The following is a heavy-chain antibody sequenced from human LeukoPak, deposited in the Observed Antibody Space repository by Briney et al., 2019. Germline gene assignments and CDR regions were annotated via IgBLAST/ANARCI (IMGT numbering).Heavy chain of an antibody. CDR2: IYISGDT. J-gene: IGHJ3*02. Sequence: PGGSLRLSCAASGFTVSTNYMSWVRQAPGKGLEWVSVIYISGDTYYSDSVKGRFTISRDDSKNTVYLQMNSLRAEDTAVYYCANGPGYYDILTDFIWGQGTMVTVSS. CDR3: ANGPGYYDILTDFI. V-gene: IGHV3-53*01. D-gene: IGHD3-9*01. CDR1: GFTVSTNY.